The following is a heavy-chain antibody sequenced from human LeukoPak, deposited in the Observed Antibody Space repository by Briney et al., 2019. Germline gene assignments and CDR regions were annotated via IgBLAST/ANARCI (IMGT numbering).Heavy chain of an antibody. Sequence: GGSLRLSCAASGFTFNNYAMHWVRQAPGKGLEWVAVISYDGSNKYYADSVKGRFTISRDNAKNSLYLQMNSLRAEDTAVYYCARVDYSSSWPYYFDYWGQGTLVTVSS. J-gene: IGHJ4*02. CDR2: ISYDGSNK. CDR1: GFTFNNYA. D-gene: IGHD6-13*01. CDR3: ARVDYSSSWPYYFDY. V-gene: IGHV3-30*03.